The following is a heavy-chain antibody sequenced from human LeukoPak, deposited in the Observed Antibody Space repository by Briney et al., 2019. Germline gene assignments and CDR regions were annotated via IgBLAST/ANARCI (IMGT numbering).Heavy chain of an antibody. Sequence: GGSLRLSCAASGFTFSTYGMHWVRQAPGKGLEWVAIISYDGSNKYYADSVKGRFTISRDNAKNSLYLQMNSLRAEDTAVYYCARDFVAAGGWGQGTLVTVSS. CDR2: ISYDGSNK. J-gene: IGHJ4*02. V-gene: IGHV3-30*03. D-gene: IGHD6-13*01. CDR3: ARDFVAAGG. CDR1: GFTFSTYG.